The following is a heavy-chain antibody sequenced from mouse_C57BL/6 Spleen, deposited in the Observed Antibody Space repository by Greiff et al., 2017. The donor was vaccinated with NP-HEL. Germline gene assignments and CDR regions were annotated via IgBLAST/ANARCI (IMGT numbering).Heavy chain of an antibody. CDR2: IWGVGST. D-gene: IGHD2-3*01. V-gene: IGHV2-6*01. CDR3: ASGYDGYYRGFAY. J-gene: IGHJ3*01. Sequence: VQGVESGPGLVAPSQSLSITCTVSGFSLTSYGVDWVRQSPGKGLEWLGVIWGVGSTNYNSALKSRLSISKDNSKSQVFLKMNSLQTDDTAMYYCASGYDGYYRGFAYWGQGTLVTVSA. CDR1: GFSLTSYG.